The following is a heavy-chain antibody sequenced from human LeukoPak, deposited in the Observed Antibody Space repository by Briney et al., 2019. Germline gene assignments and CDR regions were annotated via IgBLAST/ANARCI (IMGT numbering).Heavy chain of an antibody. Sequence: PMASVKVSCKASGGTFSSYAISWVRQAPGQGLEWMGGIIPIFGTANYAQKFQGRVTITADESTSTAYMELSSLRSEDTAVYYCARTYYYDSSGYYAFDIWGQGTMVTVSS. V-gene: IGHV1-69*13. D-gene: IGHD3-22*01. CDR2: IIPIFGTA. J-gene: IGHJ3*02. CDR1: GGTFSSYA. CDR3: ARTYYYDSSGYYAFDI.